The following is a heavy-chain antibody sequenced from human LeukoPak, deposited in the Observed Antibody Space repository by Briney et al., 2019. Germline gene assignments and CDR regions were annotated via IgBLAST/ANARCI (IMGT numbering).Heavy chain of an antibody. D-gene: IGHD3-3*01. Sequence: ASVKVSCKASGYTLTSYGISWVRQAPGQGLEWMGWISAYNGNTNYAQKLQGRVTMTTDTSTSTAYMELRSLRSDDTAVHYCARTSSRAYDFWSGYYDYYYYGMDVWGQGTTVTVSS. V-gene: IGHV1-18*01. CDR1: GYTLTSYG. J-gene: IGHJ6*02. CDR3: ARTSSRAYDFWSGYYDYYYYGMDV. CDR2: ISAYNGNT.